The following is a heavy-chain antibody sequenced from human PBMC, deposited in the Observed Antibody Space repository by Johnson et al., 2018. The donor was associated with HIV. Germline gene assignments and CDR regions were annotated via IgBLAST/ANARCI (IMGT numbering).Heavy chain of an antibody. CDR1: GFIFSDYY. V-gene: IGHV3-11*04. Sequence: QVQLVESGGGVVQPGRSLRLSCAASGFIFSDYYMTWFRQAPGKGLEWVSYISTITNTVFYAGSVKGRFTISRDNAKNSLYLQMNSLRAEDTAVYYCARVGVVGVPNAFDVWGQGTMVTVSS. J-gene: IGHJ3*01. CDR2: ISTITNTV. D-gene: IGHD2-15*01. CDR3: ARVGVVGVPNAFDV.